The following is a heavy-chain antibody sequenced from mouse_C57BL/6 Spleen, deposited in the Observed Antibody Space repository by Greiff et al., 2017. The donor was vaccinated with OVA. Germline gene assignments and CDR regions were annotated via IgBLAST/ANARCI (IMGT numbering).Heavy chain of an antibody. CDR3: ARNAGSYWYFDV. J-gene: IGHJ1*03. V-gene: IGHV2-2*01. CDR1: GFSLTSYG. D-gene: IGHD6-1*01. CDR2: IWSGGST. Sequence: VQGVESGPGLVQPSQSLSITCTVSGFSLTSYGVHWVRQSPGKGLEWLGVIWSGGSTDYNAAFISRLSISKDNAKSQVFFKMNRLQADDTAIYYCARNAGSYWYFDVWGTGTTVTVSS.